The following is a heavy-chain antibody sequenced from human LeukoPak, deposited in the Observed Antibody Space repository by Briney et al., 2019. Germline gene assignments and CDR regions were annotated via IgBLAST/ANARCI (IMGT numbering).Heavy chain of an antibody. CDR1: GGSISSGSYY. V-gene: IGHV4-61*02. CDR2: IYTSGST. D-gene: IGHD2-2*01. Sequence: SQTLSLTCTVSGGSISSGSYYWSWIRQPAGKGLEWIGRIYTSGSTNYNPSLKSRVTISVDTSKNQFSLRLSSVTAADTAVYYCARDFVVVVPAAYKRDYYYYYYMDVWGKGTTVTVSS. J-gene: IGHJ6*03. CDR3: ARDFVVVVPAAYKRDYYYYYYMDV.